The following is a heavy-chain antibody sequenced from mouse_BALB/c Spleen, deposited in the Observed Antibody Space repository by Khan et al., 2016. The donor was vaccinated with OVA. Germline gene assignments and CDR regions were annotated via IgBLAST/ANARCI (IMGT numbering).Heavy chain of an antibody. V-gene: IGHV1-76*01. CDR2: IYPRTNNT. J-gene: IGHJ2*01. Sequence: QVQLQQSGAELVRPGASVKLSCKTSGYNFNSYLIHWVKQRSGQGLEWIARIYPRTNNTYYNQKLKDKATLTAAKSSSTAYMQLSSLTSEDSAVYFCARDDALNYVDYWGQGTTLTVSS. CDR1: GYNFNSYL. CDR3: ARDDALNYVDY.